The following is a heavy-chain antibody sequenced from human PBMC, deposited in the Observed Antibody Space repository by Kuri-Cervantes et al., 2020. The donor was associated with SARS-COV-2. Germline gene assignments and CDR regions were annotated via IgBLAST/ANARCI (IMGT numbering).Heavy chain of an antibody. Sequence: ASVKVSCKTSGGSFHIYSITWVRQAPGQGLEWMGWINPNSGGTSYAQKFQGWVTMTRDTSISTAYMELSRLTSDDTAVYYCARVSGFRDAFDFWGQGTVVTVSS. CDR2: INPNSGGT. CDR3: ARVSGFRDAFDF. D-gene: IGHD3-22*01. V-gene: IGHV1-2*04. J-gene: IGHJ3*01. CDR1: GGSFHIYS.